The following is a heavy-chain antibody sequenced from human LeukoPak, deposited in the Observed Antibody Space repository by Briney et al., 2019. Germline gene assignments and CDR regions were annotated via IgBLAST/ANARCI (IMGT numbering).Heavy chain of an antibody. CDR3: ARDRLWGEDDAFDI. J-gene: IGHJ3*02. V-gene: IGHV1-18*01. Sequence: ASVKVSCKASGYTFSSYGISWVRQAPGQGLEWMGWISTYNGNTNYAQKLQGRVTMTTDTSTSTAYMELRSLRSDDTAVYYCARDRLWGEDDAFDIWGQGTMVTVSS. D-gene: IGHD3-16*01. CDR1: GYTFSSYG. CDR2: ISTYNGNT.